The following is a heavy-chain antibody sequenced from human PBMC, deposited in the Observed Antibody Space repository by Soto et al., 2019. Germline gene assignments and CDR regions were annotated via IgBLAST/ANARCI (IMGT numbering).Heavy chain of an antibody. CDR2: IVVGSGNT. CDR3: AAVPYCGGDCYSVLWYFDL. V-gene: IGHV1-58*01. J-gene: IGHJ2*01. CDR1: GFTFTSSA. D-gene: IGHD2-21*02. Sequence: QMQLVQSGPEVKKPGTSVKVSCKASGFTFTSSAVQWVRQARGQRLEWIGWIVVGSGNTNYAQKFQERVTITRDMSTGAAYMELSSLRSEDTAVYYCAAVPYCGGDCYSVLWYFDLWGRGTLVTVSS.